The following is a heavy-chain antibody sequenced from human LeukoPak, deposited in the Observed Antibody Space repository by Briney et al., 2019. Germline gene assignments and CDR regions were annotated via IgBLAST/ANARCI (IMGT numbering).Heavy chain of an antibody. V-gene: IGHV3-23*01. J-gene: IGHJ4*02. CDR1: GFTLSSYL. D-gene: IGHD6-13*01. Sequence: GGALRHSCAASGFTLSSYLMSWVRPAPGKGLEWVSGISGSGGSTYYADAVKGRFTLSRDNYRNTLYLQMNSPRAEDTAVYYCAILPGYSSGWYEVNYWGQGTLVTVSS. CDR3: AILPGYSSGWYEVNY. CDR2: ISGSGGST.